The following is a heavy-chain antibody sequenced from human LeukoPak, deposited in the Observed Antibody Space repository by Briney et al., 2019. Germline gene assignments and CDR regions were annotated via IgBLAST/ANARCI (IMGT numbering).Heavy chain of an antibody. CDR3: ARGIRGWGFDP. Sequence: SETLSLTCAVYGGSFSGYYWSWIRQPPGKGLEWIGEINHSGSTNYNPSLKSRVTISVDTSKNQFSLKLSSVTAADTAVYCCARGIRGWGFDPWGQGTLVTVSS. D-gene: IGHD3-10*01. V-gene: IGHV4-34*01. CDR1: GGSFSGYY. J-gene: IGHJ5*02. CDR2: INHSGST.